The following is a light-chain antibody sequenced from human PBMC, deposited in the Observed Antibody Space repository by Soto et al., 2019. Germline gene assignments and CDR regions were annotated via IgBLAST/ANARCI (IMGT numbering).Light chain of an antibody. J-gene: IGLJ2*01. Sequence: QSVLTQPASVSGSPGQSITISCTGSSSDVGGYNYVSWYQHHPGKAPKFMIYDVTNRPSGVSNRFSGSKSGNTASLTISGLQAEDEADYYCTSYTSRSTLIFGGGTKLTVL. CDR2: DVT. CDR1: SSDVGGYNY. CDR3: TSYTSRSTLI. V-gene: IGLV2-14*03.